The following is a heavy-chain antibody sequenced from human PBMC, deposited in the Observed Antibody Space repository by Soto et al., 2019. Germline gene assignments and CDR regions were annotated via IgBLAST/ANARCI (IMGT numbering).Heavy chain of an antibody. D-gene: IGHD1-26*01. V-gene: IGHV4-4*02. Sequence: QVQLQESGPGLVKPSGTLSLTCAVSGGSISSSNWWSWVRQPPGKGLEWIGEIYHSGSTTYNPSLKSRVTITVDKSKSQFSLKLSSVTAADTAVYYCARKRSEPDAEYFQHWGQGTLVTVSS. CDR1: GGSISSSNW. CDR3: ARKRSEPDAEYFQH. CDR2: IYHSGST. J-gene: IGHJ1*01.